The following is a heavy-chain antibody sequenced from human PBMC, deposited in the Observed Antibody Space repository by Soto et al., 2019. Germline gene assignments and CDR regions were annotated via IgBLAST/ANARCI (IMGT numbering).Heavy chain of an antibody. CDR3: ARAPIHYDSSGYYYSFDY. V-gene: IGHV4-31*03. D-gene: IGHD3-22*01. CDR1: GGSISSGGYY. Sequence: SETLSLTCTVSGGSISSGGYYWSWIRQHPGKGLEWIGYIYYSGSTYYNPSLKSRVTISVDTSKNQFSLKLSSVTAADTAVYYFARAPIHYDSSGYYYSFDYWGQGTLVTVSS. J-gene: IGHJ4*02. CDR2: IYYSGST.